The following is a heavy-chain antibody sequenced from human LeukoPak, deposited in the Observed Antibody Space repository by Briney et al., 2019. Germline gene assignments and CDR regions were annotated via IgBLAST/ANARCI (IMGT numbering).Heavy chain of an antibody. CDR1: GFGFDDYA. V-gene: IGHV3-30*02. CDR3: AKDPGTAMVLYYFDY. CDR2: IRYDGSNK. Sequence: GGSLRLSCAASGFGFDDYAMHWVRQAPGKGLEWVAFIRYDGSNKYYADSVKGRFTISRDNSKNTLYLQMNSLRAEDTAVYYCAKDPGTAMVLYYFDYWGQGTLVTVSS. J-gene: IGHJ4*02. D-gene: IGHD5-18*01.